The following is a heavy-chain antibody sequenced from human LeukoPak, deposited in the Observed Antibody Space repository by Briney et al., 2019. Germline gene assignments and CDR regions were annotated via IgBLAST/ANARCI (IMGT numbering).Heavy chain of an antibody. J-gene: IGHJ4*02. CDR3: ARSSYPYFFDH. D-gene: IGHD2/OR15-2a*01. V-gene: IGHV3-13*01. CDR2: IGIAGDT. Sequence: PGGSLRLSCAASGFRFSDHDMLWVRQVTGKGLECVSGIGIAGDTYYAGSVKGRFTISRENVKSSLNLQMNSLRAEDTAVYYCARSSYPYFFDHWGQGTQVTISS. CDR1: GFRFSDHD.